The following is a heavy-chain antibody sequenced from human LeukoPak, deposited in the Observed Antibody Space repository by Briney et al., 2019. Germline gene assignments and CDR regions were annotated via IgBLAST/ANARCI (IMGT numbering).Heavy chain of an antibody. V-gene: IGHV3-30*02. Sequence: GGSLRLSCAASGFTFSSYGMHWVRQAPGKGLEWVAFIRYDGSNKYYADSVKGRFTISRDNSKNTLYLQMNSLRAEDTAVYSCANSWVTIFGVVIRFDYWGQGALVSVSS. J-gene: IGHJ4*02. D-gene: IGHD3-3*01. CDR1: GFTFSSYG. CDR2: IRYDGSNK. CDR3: ANSWVTIFGVVIRFDY.